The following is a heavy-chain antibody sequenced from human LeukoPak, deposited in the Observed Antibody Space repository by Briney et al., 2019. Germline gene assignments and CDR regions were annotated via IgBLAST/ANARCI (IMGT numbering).Heavy chain of an antibody. V-gene: IGHV4-59*01. J-gene: IGHJ4*02. CDR3: ARALCERGYSGYDYRGSGWYPHRTYYFDY. Sequence: SETLSLTCTVSGGSISSYYWSWIRQPPGKGLEWIGYIYYSGSTNYNPSLKSRVTISVDTSKNQFSLKLSSVTAADTAVYYCARALCERGYSGYDYRGSGWYPHRTYYFDYWGQGTLVTVSS. CDR2: IYYSGST. D-gene: IGHD5-12*01. CDR1: GGSISSYY.